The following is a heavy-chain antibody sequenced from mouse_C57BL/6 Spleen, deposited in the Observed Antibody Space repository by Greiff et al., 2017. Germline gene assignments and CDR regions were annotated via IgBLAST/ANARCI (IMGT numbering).Heavy chain of an antibody. CDR3: ARSVTITENYAMDY. CDR1: GYTFTSYW. Sequence: QVQLQQPGAELVRPGSSVKLSCTASGYTFTSYWMHWVKQRPIQGLEWIGNIDPSDSETHYNQQFKDTATLTVDKSSSTAYMQLSSLTSEDSAVYYCARSVTITENYAMDYWGQGTSVTVSS. D-gene: IGHD2-5*01. J-gene: IGHJ4*01. CDR2: IDPSDSET. V-gene: IGHV1-52*01.